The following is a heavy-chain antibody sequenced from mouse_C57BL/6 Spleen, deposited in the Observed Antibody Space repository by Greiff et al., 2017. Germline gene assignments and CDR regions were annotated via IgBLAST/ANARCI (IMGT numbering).Heavy chain of an antibody. J-gene: IGHJ4*01. V-gene: IGHV1-63*01. CDR2: IYPGGGYT. CDR1: GYTFTNYW. D-gene: IGHD1-2*01. Sequence: QVQLQQSGAELVRPGTSVKMSCKASGYTFTNYWIGWAKQRPGHGLEWIGDIYPGGGYTNYNEKFKGKATLTADKSSSTAYMQFSSLTSEDSAIYYCARNYYGDAMDYWGQGTSVTVSS. CDR3: ARNYYGDAMDY.